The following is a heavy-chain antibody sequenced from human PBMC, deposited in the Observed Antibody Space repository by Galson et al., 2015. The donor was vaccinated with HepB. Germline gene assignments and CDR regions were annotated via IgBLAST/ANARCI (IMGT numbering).Heavy chain of an antibody. V-gene: IGHV3-74*01. CDR3: ARIRGAAAGSFDD. CDR1: GFTFSNYW. Sequence: SLRLSCAASGFTFSNYWMHWVRQAPGKGLVWVSRINSDGTYITYADSVKGRFTISRDNAKNTLYSQMNSPRAEDTALYYCARIRGAAAGSFDDGGQGSLVTVPS. CDR2: INSDGTYI. J-gene: IGHJ4*02. D-gene: IGHD6-13*01.